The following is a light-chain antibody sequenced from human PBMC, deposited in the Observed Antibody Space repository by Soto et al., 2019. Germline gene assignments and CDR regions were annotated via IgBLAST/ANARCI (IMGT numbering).Light chain of an antibody. J-gene: IGKJ1*01. CDR1: QGISSY. CDR3: QQLNSYR. V-gene: IGKV1-9*01. Sequence: DIQLTQSPSFLSASVGDRVTITCRASQGISSYLAWYQQKPGKAPKLLIYAASTLQSGVPSRFSGSGSGTEFTLTISCLQPEDFATYYCQQLNSYRFGQGTKVEIK. CDR2: AAS.